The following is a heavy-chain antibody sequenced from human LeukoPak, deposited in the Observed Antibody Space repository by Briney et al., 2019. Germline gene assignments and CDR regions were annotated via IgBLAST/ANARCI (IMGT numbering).Heavy chain of an antibody. CDR2: IGGSGRST. Sequence: TGGSLRLSCAASGFTFDNYAMSWVRQAPGKGLEWVSAIGGSGRSTSYADSVKGRFTISRDNAKNSLYLQMNSLRAEDTAVYYCASDSSSWYLGYFDYWGQGTLVTVSS. CDR1: GFTFDNYA. J-gene: IGHJ4*02. CDR3: ASDSSSWYLGYFDY. V-gene: IGHV3-23*01. D-gene: IGHD6-13*01.